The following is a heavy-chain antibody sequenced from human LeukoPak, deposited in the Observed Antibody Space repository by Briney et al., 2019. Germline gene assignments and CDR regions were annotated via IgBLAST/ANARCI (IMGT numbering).Heavy chain of an antibody. CDR2: ILYDGRTT. CDR1: GFPFINAW. V-gene: IGHV3-30*03. Sequence: GGSLRLSCAASGFPFINAWMNWVRQAPGKGLEWVAVILYDGRTTNYAESVRGRFTISRDTSENTLYLQMNNLRPEDTAIYYCAREILGSAFSFDYWGQGTLVTVSS. CDR3: AREILGSAFSFDY. J-gene: IGHJ4*02. D-gene: IGHD1-26*01.